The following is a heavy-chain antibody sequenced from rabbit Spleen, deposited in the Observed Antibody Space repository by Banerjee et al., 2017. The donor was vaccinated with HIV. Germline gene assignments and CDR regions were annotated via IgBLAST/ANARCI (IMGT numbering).Heavy chain of an antibody. D-gene: IGHD4-1*01. CDR2: IYAAKGST. J-gene: IGHJ3*01. Sequence: QLPETGGGLVQPGGSLTLSCKASGIDFTKYYITWVRQAPGKGLEWIGIIYAAKGSTDYASWVNGRFTISSDNAQSTVDLKMTSLTAADTATYFCARAIVPWLGLTRLDLWGQGTLVTVS. CDR1: GIDFTKYY. V-gene: IGHV1S7*01. CDR3: ARAIVPWLGLTRLDL.